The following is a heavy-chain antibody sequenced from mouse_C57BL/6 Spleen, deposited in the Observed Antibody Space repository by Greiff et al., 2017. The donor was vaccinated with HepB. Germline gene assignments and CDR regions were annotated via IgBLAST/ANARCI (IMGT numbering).Heavy chain of an antibody. J-gene: IGHJ1*03. CDR2: ISSGSSTI. CDR3: ARGVYDYWYFDV. CDR1: GFTFSDYG. D-gene: IGHD2-3*01. V-gene: IGHV5-17*01. Sequence: EVKLVESGGGLVKPGGSLKLSCAASGFTFSDYGMHWVRQAPEKGLEWVAYISSGSSTIYYADTVKGRFTISRDNAKNTLFLLMTSLRSEDTAMYYCARGVYDYWYFDVWGTVTTVTVSS.